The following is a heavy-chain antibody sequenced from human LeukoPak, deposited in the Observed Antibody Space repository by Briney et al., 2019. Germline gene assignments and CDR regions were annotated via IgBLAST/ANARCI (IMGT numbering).Heavy chain of an antibody. V-gene: IGHV3-71*01. Sequence: GGSLRLSCAASGFSVSSNYMSWVRQAPGKGLEWVAVIRSNANGGTTEYAASVKGRFTISRDDSKSIAYLQMNSLKTEDTAVYYCTRDCSGGSCSYYFDYWGQGTLVTVSS. D-gene: IGHD2-15*01. CDR3: TRDCSGGSCSYYFDY. J-gene: IGHJ4*02. CDR1: GFSVSSNY. CDR2: IRSNANGGTT.